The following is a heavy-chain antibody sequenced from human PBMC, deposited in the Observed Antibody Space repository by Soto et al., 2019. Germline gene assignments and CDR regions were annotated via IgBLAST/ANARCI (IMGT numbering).Heavy chain of an antibody. V-gene: IGHV3-30*18. CDR1: GFTFSSYG. D-gene: IGHD4-17*01. CDR3: AKTPTTVTLLDGMDV. Sequence: QVQLVESGGGVVQPGRSLRLSCAASGFTFSSYGMHWVRQAPGKGLEWVAVISYDGSNKYYADSVKGRFTISRDNSKNTLYLQMNSLRAEDTAVYYCAKTPTTVTLLDGMDVWGQGTTVTVSS. CDR2: ISYDGSNK. J-gene: IGHJ6*02.